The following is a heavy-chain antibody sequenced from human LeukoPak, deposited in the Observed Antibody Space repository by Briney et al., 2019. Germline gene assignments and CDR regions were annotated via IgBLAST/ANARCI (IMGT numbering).Heavy chain of an antibody. Sequence: GGSLRLSCAASGFTFSNYWMGWVRQAPGKGLEWVVNISEDGSEKYYVDSVKGRFTISRDNAKKSLYLQMNSLRAEDTAVYYCGRVDLRTFHHNYYMYVWGKGTTVTVSS. D-gene: IGHD1-14*01. CDR3: GRVDLRTFHHNYYMYV. J-gene: IGHJ6*03. CDR1: GFTFSNYW. CDR2: ISEDGSEK. V-gene: IGHV3-7*01.